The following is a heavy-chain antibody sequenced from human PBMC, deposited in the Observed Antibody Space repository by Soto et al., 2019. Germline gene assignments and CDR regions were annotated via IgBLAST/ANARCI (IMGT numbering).Heavy chain of an antibody. V-gene: IGHV4-59*01. J-gene: IGHJ4*02. Sequence: PSETLSLTCTVSGFNISSYYWSWIRQPPGKGLEWIGYIYYSGSTNYNPSLKSRVTISVDTSKNQFSLKLSSVTAADTALYYCARTYGRNFDYWGQGTPVTVS. CDR3: ARTYGRNFDY. CDR2: IYYSGST. CDR1: GFNISSYY. D-gene: IGHD3-10*01.